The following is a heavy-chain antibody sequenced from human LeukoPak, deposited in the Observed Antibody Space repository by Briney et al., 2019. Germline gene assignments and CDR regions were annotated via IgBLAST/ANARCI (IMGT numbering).Heavy chain of an antibody. V-gene: IGHV4-34*01. CDR1: GGSFGGYY. CDR2: INHSGST. D-gene: IGHD6-19*01. CDR3: ARGRVSSGWYGDAFDI. Sequence: SETLSLTCAVYGGSFGGYYWSWIRQPPGKWLEWIGEINHSGSTNYNPSLKSRVTISVDTSKNQFSLKLSSVTAADTAVYYCARGRVSSGWYGDAFDIWGQGTMVTVSS. J-gene: IGHJ3*02.